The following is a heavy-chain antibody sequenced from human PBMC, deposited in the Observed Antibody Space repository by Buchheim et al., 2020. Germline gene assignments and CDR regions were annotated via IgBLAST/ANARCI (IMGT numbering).Heavy chain of an antibody. CDR3: ARDSMATTRSYWYFDL. CDR2: IYSSGSP. D-gene: IGHD5-24*01. CDR1: GGSISSGGYY. J-gene: IGHJ2*01. Sequence: QVQLQESGPGLVKPSQTLSLTCTVSGGSISSGGYYWSWIRQHPGKGLEWIGYIYSSGSPYYNPSLKSRVTISVDTSKNQLSLKLSSVTAADTAVYYCARDSMATTRSYWYFDLWGRGTL. V-gene: IGHV4-31*03.